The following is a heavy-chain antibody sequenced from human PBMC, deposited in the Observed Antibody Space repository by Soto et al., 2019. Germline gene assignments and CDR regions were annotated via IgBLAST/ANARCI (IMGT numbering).Heavy chain of an antibody. J-gene: IGHJ6*02. CDR1: GYTFTSYD. V-gene: IGHV1-8*01. D-gene: IGHD3-10*01. Sequence: ASVKVSCKASGYTFTSYDINWVRQATGQGLEWMGWMNPNSGNTGYAQKFQGRVTITVDDATRTVYMEVRDLTSEDTAIYYCARGPFRPSAMDVWGQGTTVTVSS. CDR3: ARGPFRPSAMDV. CDR2: MNPNSGNT.